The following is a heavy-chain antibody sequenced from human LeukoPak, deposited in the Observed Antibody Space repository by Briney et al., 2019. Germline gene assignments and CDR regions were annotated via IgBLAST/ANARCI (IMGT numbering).Heavy chain of an antibody. CDR2: IYYSGST. D-gene: IGHD2-21*02. Sequence: PSETLSLTCTVSGGSISSSSYYWGWIRQPPGKGLEWIGSIYYSGSTYYNPSLKSRVTISVDTSKNQFSLKLSSVTAADTAVYYCARDPPDYCGGDCYPDYWGQGTLVTVSS. CDR1: GGSISSSSYY. CDR3: ARDPPDYCGGDCYPDY. J-gene: IGHJ4*02. V-gene: IGHV4-39*07.